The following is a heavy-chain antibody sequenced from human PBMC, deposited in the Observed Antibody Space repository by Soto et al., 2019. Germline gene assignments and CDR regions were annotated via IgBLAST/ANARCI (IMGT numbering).Heavy chain of an antibody. CDR2: ISYDGSNK. CDR3: AKDPRITIFGVVPQNYYFDY. Sequence: EGSLRLSCAASGFTFSSYGMHWVRQAPGKGLEWVAVISYDGSNKYYADSVKGRFTISRDNSKNTLYLQMNSLRAEDTAVYYCAKDPRITIFGVVPQNYYFDYWGQGTLVTVSS. J-gene: IGHJ4*02. V-gene: IGHV3-30*18. D-gene: IGHD3-3*01. CDR1: GFTFSSYG.